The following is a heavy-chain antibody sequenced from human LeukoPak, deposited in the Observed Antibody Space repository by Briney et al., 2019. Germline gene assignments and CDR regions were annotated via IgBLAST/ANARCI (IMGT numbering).Heavy chain of an antibody. Sequence: GGSLRLSCAASGFTFSSHGMHWVRQAPGKGLEWVAVISYDGSNKYYADSVKGRFSISRDNSKNTLYLQMGSLRVEDMAVYYCARGSRKHYDGSGYYQHWGQGTLVTVSS. V-gene: IGHV3-30*03. CDR3: ARGSRKHYDGSGYYQH. D-gene: IGHD3-22*01. CDR1: GFTFSSHG. J-gene: IGHJ4*02. CDR2: ISYDGSNK.